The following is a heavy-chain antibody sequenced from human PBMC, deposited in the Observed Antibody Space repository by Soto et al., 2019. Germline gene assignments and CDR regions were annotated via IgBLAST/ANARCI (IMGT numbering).Heavy chain of an antibody. J-gene: IGHJ4*02. V-gene: IGHV3-23*01. Sequence: GGSLRLSCAASGFTFSSYAMSWVRQAPGKGLEWVSAISGSGGSTYYADSVKGRFTISSDNSKNTLYLQMNSLRAEDTAVYYCAKSWSSFEYYFDYWGQGTLVTVSS. D-gene: IGHD3-10*01. CDR3: AKSWSSFEYYFDY. CDR1: GFTFSSYA. CDR2: ISGSGGST.